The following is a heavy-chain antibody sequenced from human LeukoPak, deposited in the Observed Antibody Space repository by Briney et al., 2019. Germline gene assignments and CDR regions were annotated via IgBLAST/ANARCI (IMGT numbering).Heavy chain of an antibody. CDR2: INHSGST. J-gene: IGHJ4*02. CDR3: TRSDCSSGRCPGFDN. CDR1: GGSFSGYY. D-gene: IGHD6-19*01. V-gene: IGHV4-34*01. Sequence: SETLSLTCAVYGGSFSGYYWSWIRQPPGKGLEWIGEINHSGSTNYNPSLKSRVTISVDTSKNQFSLKLSSVTAADTAVYYCTRSDCSSGRCPGFDNWGQGTLVTVSS.